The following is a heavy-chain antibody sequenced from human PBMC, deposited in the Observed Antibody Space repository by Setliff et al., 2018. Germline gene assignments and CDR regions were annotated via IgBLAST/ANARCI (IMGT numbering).Heavy chain of an antibody. CDR2: INHSGST. CDR3: ASTNFLPRGFGYYYGSVKMDV. Sequence: PETLSLTCAVYGGSFSGYYWSWIRQPPGKGLEWIGEINHSGSTNYNPSLKSRVTISVDTSKNQFSLKLSSVTAADTAVYYCASTNFLPRGFGYYYGSVKMDVWGKGTTVTVSS. CDR1: GGSFSGYY. D-gene: IGHD3-10*01. J-gene: IGHJ6*04. V-gene: IGHV4-34*01.